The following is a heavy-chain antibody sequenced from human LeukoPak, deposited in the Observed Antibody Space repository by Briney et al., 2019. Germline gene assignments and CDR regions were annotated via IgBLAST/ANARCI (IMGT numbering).Heavy chain of an antibody. CDR1: GDSISKSRHF. Sequence: SETLSLTCNVSGDSISKSRHFWAWIRQSPGRGLEWIGYIYNSGSTYYNPSLKSRVTISVDTSKNQFSLKLSSVTAADTAVYYCARGVFPWQRTPYYYYYMDVWGKGTTVTVSS. CDR2: IYNSGST. J-gene: IGHJ6*03. CDR3: ARGVFPWQRTPYYYYYMDV. D-gene: IGHD6-25*01. V-gene: IGHV4-39*07.